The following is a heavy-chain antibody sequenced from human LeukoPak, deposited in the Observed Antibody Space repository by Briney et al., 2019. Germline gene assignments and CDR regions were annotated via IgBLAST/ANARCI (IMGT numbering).Heavy chain of an antibody. V-gene: IGHV1-69*13. J-gene: IGHJ4*02. CDR3: AIPYYYDSSGYYYFDY. D-gene: IGHD3-22*01. CDR1: GGTFSSYA. CDR2: IIPIFGTA. Sequence: SVKVSCKASGGTFSSYAISWVRQAPGQGLEWMGGIIPIFGTANYAQKFEGRLTITADESTRTAYMHLSSLRSEDTAVYYCAIPYYYDSSGYYYFDYWGQGTLVTVSS.